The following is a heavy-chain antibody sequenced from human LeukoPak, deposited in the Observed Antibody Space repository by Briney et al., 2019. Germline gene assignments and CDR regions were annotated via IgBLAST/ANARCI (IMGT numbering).Heavy chain of an antibody. Sequence: GGSLRLSCAASGFTFSSYATHWVRQAPGKGLEWVAVISYDGSNKYYADSVKGRFTISRDNSKNTLYLQMNSLRAEDTAVYYCAREVVTMEGTNWFDPWGQGTLVTVSS. D-gene: IGHD3-3*01. CDR2: ISYDGSNK. V-gene: IGHV3-30-3*01. CDR1: GFTFSSYA. CDR3: AREVVTMEGTNWFDP. J-gene: IGHJ5*02.